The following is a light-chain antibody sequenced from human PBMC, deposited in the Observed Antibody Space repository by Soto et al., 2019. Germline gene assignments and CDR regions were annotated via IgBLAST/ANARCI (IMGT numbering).Light chain of an antibody. CDR2: DAS. CDR3: QQRSSWPLT. CDR1: QSVRSF. Sequence: EIVLTQSPATLSLSPGERATLSCRASQSVRSFLAWYQQKPGQAPRLLIYDASNRATGIPPRFSGSGSGTDFALTISSLEPEDFAVYYCQQRSSWPLTFGGGTKVDIK. J-gene: IGKJ4*01. V-gene: IGKV3-11*01.